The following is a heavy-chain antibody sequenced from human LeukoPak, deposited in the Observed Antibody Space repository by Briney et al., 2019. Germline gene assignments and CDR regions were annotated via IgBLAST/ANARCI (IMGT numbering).Heavy chain of an antibody. CDR1: GFIFSSHV. CDR2: IKQDGSEK. Sequence: GGSLRLSCAASGFIFSSHVMNWVRQAPGKGLEWVANIKQDGSEKYYVDSVKGRFTISRDNAKNSLYLQMNSLRAEDTAVYYCARGRSIDYWGQGTLVTVSS. V-gene: IGHV3-7*05. D-gene: IGHD3-10*01. J-gene: IGHJ4*02. CDR3: ARGRSIDY.